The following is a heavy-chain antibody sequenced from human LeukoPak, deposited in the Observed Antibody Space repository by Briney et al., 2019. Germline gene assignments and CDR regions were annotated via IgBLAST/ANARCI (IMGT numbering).Heavy chain of an antibody. CDR3: ARGEFDGGVYFDY. Sequence: PSGTLSLTCAVSGDSITSSNWWSRVRQPPEKGLEWIGEIYHSGNTNYNPPLKSRVTISVDTSKNQFSLKLSSVTAADTAVYYCARGEFDGGVYFDYWGQGTLVTVSS. D-gene: IGHD3-16*01. CDR2: IYHSGNT. J-gene: IGHJ4*02. CDR1: GDSITSSNW. V-gene: IGHV4-4*02.